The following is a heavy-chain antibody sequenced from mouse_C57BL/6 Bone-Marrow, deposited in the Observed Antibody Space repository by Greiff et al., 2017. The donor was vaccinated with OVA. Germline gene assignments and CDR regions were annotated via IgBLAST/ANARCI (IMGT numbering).Heavy chain of an antibody. V-gene: IGHV1-80*01. CDR1: GYAFSNYW. D-gene: IGHD1-1*01. CDR3: ARDWGTTVVESFAY. J-gene: IGHJ3*01. CDR2: IYPRSGNT. Sequence: QVQLQQSGAELVKPEASVKISCKASGYAFSNYWMNWVKQRPGKGLEWIGEIYPRSGNTYYNEKFKGKATLTADKSSSTAYMELRSLTSEDSAVYFCARDWGTTVVESFAYWGQGTLVTVSA.